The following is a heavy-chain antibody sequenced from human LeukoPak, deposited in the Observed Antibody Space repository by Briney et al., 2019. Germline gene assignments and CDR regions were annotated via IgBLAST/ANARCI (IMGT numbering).Heavy chain of an antibody. CDR1: GFSVSRNY. V-gene: IGHV3-53*04. J-gene: IGHJ4*02. D-gene: IGHD6-19*01. CDR3: AKDSIAVAGSFDY. Sequence: PGGSLRLFCAASGFSVSRNYMSWVRQAPGKGLEWVSVIYSGGSTYYADSVKGRFTIARHNSKNTLYLQMNSLRAEDTAVYYCAKDSIAVAGSFDYWGQGTLVSVSS. CDR2: IYSGGST.